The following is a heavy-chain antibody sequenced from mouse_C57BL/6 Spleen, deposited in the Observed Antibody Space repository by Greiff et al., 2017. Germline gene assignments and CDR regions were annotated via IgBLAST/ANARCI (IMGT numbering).Heavy chain of an antibody. J-gene: IGHJ4*01. Sequence: VKLVESGPGLVAPSQSLSITCIVSGFSLTSYGVHWVRQPPGKGLEWLVVIWSDGSTTYNSALKSRLSISKDNSKSQVFLKMSSLQTDDTAMYYCARHGWDVGAMDYWGQGTSVTVSS. CDR3: ARHGWDVGAMDY. D-gene: IGHD4-1*01. V-gene: IGHV2-6-1*01. CDR1: GFSLTSYG. CDR2: IWSDGST.